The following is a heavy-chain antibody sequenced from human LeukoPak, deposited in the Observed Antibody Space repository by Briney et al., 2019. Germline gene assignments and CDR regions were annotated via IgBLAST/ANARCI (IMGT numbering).Heavy chain of an antibody. J-gene: IGHJ5*02. CDR1: GGSVSSGNYY. CDR2: IPYSGRT. D-gene: IGHD6-13*01. CDR3: ARDLSLEAAGTFDP. Sequence: SETLSLTCTVSGGSVSSGNYYWTWIRQPPGRGLEWIGYIPYSGRTNYNPSLKSRVTISVDTSKNQFSLKLSSVTAADTAVYSCARDLSLEAAGTFDPWGQGTLVTVPS. V-gene: IGHV4-61*01.